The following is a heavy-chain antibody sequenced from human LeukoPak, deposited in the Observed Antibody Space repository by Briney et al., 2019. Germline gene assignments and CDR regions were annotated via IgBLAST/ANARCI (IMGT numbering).Heavy chain of an antibody. Sequence: PGGSLRLSCAASGFTFSSSWMTWVRQAPGKGLEWVASIREDGSEKTSVDSVKGRFTISRDNSKNTLYLQMNSLRAEDTAVYYCAKDIPGDYWGQGTLVTVSS. V-gene: IGHV3-7*03. J-gene: IGHJ4*02. CDR2: IREDGSEK. CDR1: GFTFSSSW. CDR3: AKDIPGDY.